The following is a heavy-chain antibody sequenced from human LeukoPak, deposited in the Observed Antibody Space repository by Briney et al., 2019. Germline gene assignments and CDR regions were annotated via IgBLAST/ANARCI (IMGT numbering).Heavy chain of an antibody. CDR2: ISSSSSYI. J-gene: IGHJ5*02. CDR3: ARTREDYDILTGYQYNWFDP. Sequence: GGSLRLSCAASGFTFSSYSMNWVRQAPGKGLEWDSSISSSSSYIYYADSVKGRFTISRDNAKNSLYLQMNSLRAEDTAVYYCARTREDYDILTGYQYNWFDPWGQGTLVTVSS. V-gene: IGHV3-21*01. CDR1: GFTFSSYS. D-gene: IGHD3-9*01.